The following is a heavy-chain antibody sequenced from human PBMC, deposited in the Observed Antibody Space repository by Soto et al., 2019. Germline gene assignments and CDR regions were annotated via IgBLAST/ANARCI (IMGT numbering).Heavy chain of an antibody. V-gene: IGHV3-73*01. CDR2: IRSKANSYAT. J-gene: IGHJ4*02. CDR3: TFYYYDSSGYYYSFAY. Sequence: PGGSLRLSCAASGFTFSGSAMHWVRQASGKGLEWVGRIRSKANSYATAYAASVKGRFTISRDDSKNTAYLQMNSLKTEDTAVYYCTFYYYDSSGYYYSFAYWGQGTLVTVSS. CDR1: GFTFSGSA. D-gene: IGHD3-22*01.